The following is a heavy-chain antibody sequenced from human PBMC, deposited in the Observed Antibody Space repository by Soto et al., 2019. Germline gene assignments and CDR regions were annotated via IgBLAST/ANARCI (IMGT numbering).Heavy chain of an antibody. CDR2: INPDNGNT. V-gene: IGHV1-3*01. D-gene: IGHD3-9*01. Sequence: ASVKVSCKASGYTFTGYYVNWARQAPGQGLEWMGWINPDNGNTKYSQKFQGRATITRDTSASTAYMELSSLRSEDTAVYYCARARGGDILTGYPHYDAFDIWGQGTMVTVSS. J-gene: IGHJ3*02. CDR1: GYTFTGYY. CDR3: ARARGGDILTGYPHYDAFDI.